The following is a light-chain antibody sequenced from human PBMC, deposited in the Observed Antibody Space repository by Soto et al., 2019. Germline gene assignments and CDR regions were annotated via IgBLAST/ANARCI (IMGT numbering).Light chain of an antibody. CDR3: AAWDDSLNGSV. J-gene: IGLJ3*02. CDR2: SNN. CDR1: SSNIGSNT. V-gene: IGLV1-44*01. Sequence: QSVLTQPPSASGTPGQRVTISCSGSSSNIGSNTVNWYQHLPGTAPKLLIYSNNQRPSGVPDRFSGSKSGTSASLAISGLQSEDEAEYYCAAWDDSLNGSVFGGGTKLTVL.